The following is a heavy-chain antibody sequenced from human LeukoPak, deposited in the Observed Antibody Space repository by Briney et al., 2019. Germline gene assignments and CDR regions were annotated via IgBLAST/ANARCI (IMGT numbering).Heavy chain of an antibody. J-gene: IGHJ4*02. V-gene: IGHV4-34*01. D-gene: IGHD3-10*01. CDR1: GGSFIGYY. CDR2: INHSGST. Sequence: SETLSLTCAVYGGSFIGYYWSWIRQPPGKGLDGIGEINHSGSTNYNPSLKSRVTISVDTSKNQFSLKLSSVTAADTAVYYCARGPLKGSGSYDYWGQGTLVTVSS. CDR3: ARGPLKGSGSYDY.